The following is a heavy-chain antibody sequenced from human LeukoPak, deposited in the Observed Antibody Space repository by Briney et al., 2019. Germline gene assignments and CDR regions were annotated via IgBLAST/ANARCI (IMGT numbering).Heavy chain of an antibody. CDR3: ARHPPHSSSWYVRLGYFDY. J-gene: IGHJ4*02. CDR2: IFHSGST. Sequence: SETLSLTCTVSGGSIITSTYYWGWIRQPPGKGLEWIGSIFHSGSTYYNPSLKSRVTLYVDTSKNQFSLELTSVTAADTAVYYCARHPPHSSSWYVRLGYFDYWGQGTLVTVSS. CDR1: GGSIITSTYY. V-gene: IGHV4-39*01. D-gene: IGHD6-13*01.